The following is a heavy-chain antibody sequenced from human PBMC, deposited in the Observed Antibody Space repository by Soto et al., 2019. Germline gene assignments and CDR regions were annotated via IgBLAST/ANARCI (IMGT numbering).Heavy chain of an antibody. CDR2: IYYSGST. D-gene: IGHD6-13*01. Sequence: SETLSLTCTVSGGSISSSSYYWGWIRQPPGKGLEWIGSIYYSGSTYYNPSLKSRVTISVDTSKNQFSLKLSSVTAADTAVYYCARLGIAAAGLDYFDYWGQGTLVTVSS. J-gene: IGHJ4*02. CDR3: ARLGIAAAGLDYFDY. CDR1: GGSISSSSYY. V-gene: IGHV4-39*01.